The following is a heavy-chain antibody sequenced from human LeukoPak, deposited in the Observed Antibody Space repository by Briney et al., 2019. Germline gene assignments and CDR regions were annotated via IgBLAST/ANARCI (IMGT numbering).Heavy chain of an antibody. CDR1: GGSISNYY. CDR3: ARDRGYSYGQFDY. Sequence: SETLSLTCTVSGGSISNYYWNWIRQFPGKGLEWIGYISHSGSTNYSPSLESRVTISVDTSKNQFSLKLSSVTAADTAVYYCARDRGYSYGQFDYWGQGTLVTVSS. J-gene: IGHJ4*02. CDR2: ISHSGST. D-gene: IGHD5-18*01. V-gene: IGHV4-59*12.